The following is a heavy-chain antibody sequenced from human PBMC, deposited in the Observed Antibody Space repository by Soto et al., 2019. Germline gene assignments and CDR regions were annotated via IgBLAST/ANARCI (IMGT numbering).Heavy chain of an antibody. CDR2: INPSGTT. V-gene: IGHV4-34*01. CDR1: VGSLNAYY. Sequence: PSETLSLTCAVYVGSLNAYYWSWIRQPPGKGLEWIGEINPSGTTNYNPSLKSRVTISVDTSKNQFSLKLTSVTAADTAVYYCARGEDAFFYDGLDIWGQGTTVTVSS. CDR3: ARGEDAFFYDGLDI. J-gene: IGHJ6*02.